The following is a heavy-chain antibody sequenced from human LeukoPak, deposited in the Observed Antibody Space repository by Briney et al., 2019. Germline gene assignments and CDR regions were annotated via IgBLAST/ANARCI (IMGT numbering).Heavy chain of an antibody. D-gene: IGHD3-22*01. CDR2: IYTSGST. V-gene: IGHV4-4*07. CDR1: GGSISSYY. Sequence: SETLSLTCTVSGGSISSYYWSWIRQPAGKGLEWIGRIYTSGSTNYNPSLKSRVTMSVDTSKNQFSLKLSSVTAADTAVYYCARVDSSGSYNWFDPWGQGTLVTVSS. J-gene: IGHJ5*02. CDR3: ARVDSSGSYNWFDP.